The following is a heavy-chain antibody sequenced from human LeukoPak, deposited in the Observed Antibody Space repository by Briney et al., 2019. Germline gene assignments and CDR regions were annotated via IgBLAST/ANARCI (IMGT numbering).Heavy chain of an antibody. J-gene: IGHJ4*02. Sequence: PGGSLRLSCAASGITFINYNMNWVRQAPGKGLEWVSSISSSSSYIYYADSVKGRFTISRDNAKNSLYLQMNSLRAEDTAVYYCARDVDTAGIVVVPAGDYWGQGTLVTVSS. V-gene: IGHV3-21*01. D-gene: IGHD2-2*01. CDR1: GITFINYN. CDR3: ARDVDTAGIVVVPAGDY. CDR2: ISSSSSYI.